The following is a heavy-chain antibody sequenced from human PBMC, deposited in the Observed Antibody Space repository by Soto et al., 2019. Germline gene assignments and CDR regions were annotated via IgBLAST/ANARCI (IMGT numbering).Heavy chain of an antibody. J-gene: IGHJ4*02. CDR2: IIPIFGTA. Sequence: QVQLVQSGAEVKKPGSSVKVSCKASGGTFSSYAISWVRQAPGQGLEWMGGIIPIFGTANYAQKFQGRVTITADESTSTGYMELSSLRSEDTAVYYCARDYGSGRTYYFDYWGQGTLVTVSS. CDR3: ARDYGSGRTYYFDY. V-gene: IGHV1-69*12. D-gene: IGHD6-19*01. CDR1: GGTFSSYA.